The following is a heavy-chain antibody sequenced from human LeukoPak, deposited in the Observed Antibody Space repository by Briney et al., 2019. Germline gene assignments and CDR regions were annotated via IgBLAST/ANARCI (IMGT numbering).Heavy chain of an antibody. V-gene: IGHV5-51*01. J-gene: IGHJ6*03. Sequence: GESLKISCKGSGYSFTSYWIGWVRQMPGKGLEWMGIIYPGDSSTRYSPSFQGQVTISADKSISTAYLQWSSLKASDTAMYYCARTMTTVVTWYHYYYMDVWGKGTTVTVSS. CDR3: ARTMTTVVTWYHYYYMDV. D-gene: IGHD4-23*01. CDR1: GYSFTSYW. CDR2: IYPGDSST.